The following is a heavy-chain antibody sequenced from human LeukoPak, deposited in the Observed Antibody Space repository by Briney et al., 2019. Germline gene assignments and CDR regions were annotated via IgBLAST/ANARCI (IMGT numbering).Heavy chain of an antibody. V-gene: IGHV3-7*01. Sequence: GGSLRLSCAASGFSFSSYWMTWVRQAPGKGLEWVANIKQDGSQKYYVDSVKGRFTISRDNAKNPLYLQMNSLRAEDTAVYYCVSTGSQLDYGGQGTLVTVSS. CDR3: VSTGSQLDY. J-gene: IGHJ4*02. CDR2: IKQDGSQK. D-gene: IGHD2-2*01. CDR1: GFSFSSYW.